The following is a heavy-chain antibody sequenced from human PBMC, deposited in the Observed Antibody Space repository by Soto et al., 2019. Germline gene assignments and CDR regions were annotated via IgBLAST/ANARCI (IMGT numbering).Heavy chain of an antibody. Sequence: ASVKVSCKTSGYTFTDYYTHWVRQAPGQGLEWMGWMNPKSGGAYFAQKFQGRVTLTRDTSIGTAYIEVNSLTPDDTAVYFCTRENIEKSDGLYDAFDIWGQGPTVTV. V-gene: IGHV1-2*02. D-gene: IGHD2-15*01. J-gene: IGHJ3*02. CDR2: MNPKSGGA. CDR1: GYTFTDYY. CDR3: TRENIEKSDGLYDAFDI.